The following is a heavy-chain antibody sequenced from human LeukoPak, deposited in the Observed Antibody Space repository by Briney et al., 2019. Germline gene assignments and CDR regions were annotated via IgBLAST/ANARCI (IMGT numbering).Heavy chain of an antibody. D-gene: IGHD6-19*01. V-gene: IGHV3-15*01. CDR3: TTDTPSGVSGWFGYFQH. CDR2: IKTKTEGGTT. Sequence: PGGSLRLSCAASGVTFSNVLMCWVRQAPGKGLEWVGRIKTKTEGGTTDYAAPVKGRFTISRDDAKNTLYLQMNSLKTEDTAVYSCTTDTPSGVSGWFGYFQHWGQGTLVTVSS. CDR1: GVTFSNVL. J-gene: IGHJ1*01.